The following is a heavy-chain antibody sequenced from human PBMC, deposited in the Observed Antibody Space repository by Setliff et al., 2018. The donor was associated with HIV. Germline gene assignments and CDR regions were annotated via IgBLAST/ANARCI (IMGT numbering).Heavy chain of an antibody. D-gene: IGHD3-3*01. J-gene: IGHJ3*02. CDR2: IFYSGIT. V-gene: IGHV4-31*03. Sequence: SETLSLTCTVSGGSISSGGYSWSWIRQYPGKGLEWIGYIFYSGITYYNPSLKSRVTISVDTSKNQFSLNLTSVTAADTAVYYCARSKTFYDFWGGYYTHGAFKIWGLGTMVTVSS. CDR3: ARSKTFYDFWGGYYTHGAFKI. CDR1: GGSISSGGYS.